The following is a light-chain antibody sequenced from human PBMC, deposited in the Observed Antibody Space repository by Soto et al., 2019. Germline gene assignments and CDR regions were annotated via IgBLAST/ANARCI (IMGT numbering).Light chain of an antibody. V-gene: IGLV1-44*01. CDR1: SSNIGSYS. CDR2: SDN. CDR3: AAWDDSLNGPV. J-gene: IGLJ3*02. Sequence: QAVVTQPPSASGTPGQRVTISCSGRSSNIGSYSVNWYQQLPGTAPRLLMYSDNLRPSGVPDRFSGSKSGTSASLAISGLQSEDEADYYCAAWDDSLNGPVFGGGTQLTVL.